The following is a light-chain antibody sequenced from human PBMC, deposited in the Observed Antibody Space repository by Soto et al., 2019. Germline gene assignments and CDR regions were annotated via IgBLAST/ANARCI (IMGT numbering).Light chain of an antibody. V-gene: IGKV1-39*01. J-gene: IGKJ4*01. Sequence: DIRITQSPSSLSAFVGDTVNITFKTGPPISVYLNWYQQKPGKAPTLLISAASTLQSGVPSRFSGSGKGTHFTLSISDLRTEDFATYYCQQTYAAPLTFGGGTKVDIK. CDR1: PPISVY. CDR2: AAS. CDR3: QQTYAAPLT.